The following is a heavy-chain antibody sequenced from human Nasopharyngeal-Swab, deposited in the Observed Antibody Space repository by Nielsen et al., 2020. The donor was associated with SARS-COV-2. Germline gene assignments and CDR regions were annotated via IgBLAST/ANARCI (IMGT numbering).Heavy chain of an antibody. Sequence: GESLKISCAASGFTFSSYWMSWVRQAPGKGLEWVANIKQDGSEKYYVDSEKGRFTISRDNAKNSLYLQMNSLRAEDTAVYYCAREVRGSYWPAFDIWGQGTMVTVSS. V-gene: IGHV3-7*01. J-gene: IGHJ3*02. D-gene: IGHD1-26*01. CDR2: IKQDGSEK. CDR1: GFTFSSYW. CDR3: AREVRGSYWPAFDI.